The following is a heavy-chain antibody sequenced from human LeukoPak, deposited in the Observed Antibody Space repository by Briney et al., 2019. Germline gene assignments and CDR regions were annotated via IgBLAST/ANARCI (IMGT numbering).Heavy chain of an antibody. CDR2: ISGSGDST. J-gene: IGHJ5*02. D-gene: IGHD6-6*01. V-gene: IGHV3-23*01. CDR1: GFTFRSYA. CDR3: AKDRIASPPQGRFDP. Sequence: GGSLRLSCAASGFTFRSYAMNWVRQAPGKGLEWVSAISGSGDSTYYADSVRGRFTISRDNSQNTLYLQMNSLGAEDTAIYYCAKDRIASPPQGRFDPWGQGTLVTVSS.